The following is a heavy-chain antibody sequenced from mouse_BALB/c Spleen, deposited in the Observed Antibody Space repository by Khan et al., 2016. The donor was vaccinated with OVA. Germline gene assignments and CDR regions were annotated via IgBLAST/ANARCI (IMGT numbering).Heavy chain of an antibody. CDR2: IWGDGST. Sequence: QVQLKESGPGLVAPSQSLSIRCTVSGLSLTNYGVSWVRQPPGKGLEWLGVIWGDGSTNYHSVLKSRLTINKDNSKSQVFVKLNSLQPDDTATDFWAIIYYGNDWFAYWGQGTLVTVSA. J-gene: IGHJ3*01. CDR1: GLSLTNYG. V-gene: IGHV2-3*01. CDR3: AIIYYGNDWFAY. D-gene: IGHD2-1*01.